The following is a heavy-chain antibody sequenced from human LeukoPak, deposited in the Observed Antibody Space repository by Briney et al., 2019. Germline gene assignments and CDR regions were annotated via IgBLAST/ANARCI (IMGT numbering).Heavy chain of an antibody. D-gene: IGHD6-19*01. CDR3: AKGGSSGWYVYFDY. J-gene: IGHJ4*02. V-gene: IGHV3-23*01. CDR1: GFNFSNYA. CDR2: ISGSGVST. Sequence: GGSLRLSCAASGFNFSNYAMHWVRQAPGKGLEWVSAISGSGVSTYYADSVKGRVTISRDNSKNTLYLQTHSLRAEDTAVYYCAKGGSSGWYVYFDYWGQGTLVTVSS.